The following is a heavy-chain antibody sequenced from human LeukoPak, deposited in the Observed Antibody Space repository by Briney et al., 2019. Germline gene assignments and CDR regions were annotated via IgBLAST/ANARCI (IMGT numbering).Heavy chain of an antibody. Sequence: GGSLRLSCAASGFTFSGSAMSWVRQAPGKGLEWVASINQNGREKYYVDSVKGRFTISRDNAKDSLYLQMNSLRDEDTAVYYCARSLGDDWGQGTLVTVSS. CDR2: INQNGREK. V-gene: IGHV3-7*01. D-gene: IGHD3-16*01. CDR1: GFTFSGSA. CDR3: ARSLGDD. J-gene: IGHJ4*02.